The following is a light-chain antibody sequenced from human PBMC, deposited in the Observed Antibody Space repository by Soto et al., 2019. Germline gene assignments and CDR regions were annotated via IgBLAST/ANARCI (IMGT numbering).Light chain of an antibody. Sequence: IQMTQSPSTLSASVGDRVTITCRASQSMNDWLAWYQQKPGKAPKVLIYDASSLQSGVPSRFSGSVSGTEFTLKIDSLQSDDVATYYCLRYNAFSQTFGQGTKVEI. CDR1: QSMNDW. V-gene: IGKV1-5*01. CDR2: DAS. CDR3: LRYNAFSQT. J-gene: IGKJ1*01.